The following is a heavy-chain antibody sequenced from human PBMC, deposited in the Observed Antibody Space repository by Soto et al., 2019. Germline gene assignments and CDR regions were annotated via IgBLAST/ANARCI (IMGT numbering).Heavy chain of an antibody. CDR1: GGTFSSYT. CDR3: ARIGGLVQGN. J-gene: IGHJ4*02. D-gene: IGHD3-22*01. CDR2: IIPILGIA. V-gene: IGHV1-69*02. Sequence: QVQLVQSGAEVKKPGSSVKVSCKASGGTFSSYTISWVRQAPGQGLEWMGRIIPILGIANYAQKFQGRVTITADKSTGTGYMELSSLRSEDKAVDYCARIGGLVQGNWGQGTLVTVSS.